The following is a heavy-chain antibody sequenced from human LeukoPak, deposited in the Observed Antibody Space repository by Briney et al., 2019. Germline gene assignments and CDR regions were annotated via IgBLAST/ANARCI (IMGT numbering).Heavy chain of an antibody. Sequence: GGSLRLSCAASGFIFSSYEMNWVRQAPGKGLEWVSYISSSGSTIYYADSVKGRFTISRDNAKNSLYLQMNSLRAEDTAVYYCAGGAVAGNLFDYWGQGTLVTVSS. J-gene: IGHJ4*02. CDR1: GFIFSSYE. D-gene: IGHD6-19*01. CDR2: ISSSGSTI. V-gene: IGHV3-48*03. CDR3: AGGAVAGNLFDY.